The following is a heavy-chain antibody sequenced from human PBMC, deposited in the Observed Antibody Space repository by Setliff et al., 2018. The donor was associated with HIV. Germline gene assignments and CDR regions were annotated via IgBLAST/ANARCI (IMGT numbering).Heavy chain of an antibody. V-gene: IGHV4-34*01. CDR2: INHRGST. CDR3: ARVRIRFDP. D-gene: IGHD4-17*01. CDR1: GGSIYGYY. J-gene: IGHJ5*02. Sequence: SETLSLTCAVYGGSIYGYYWSWIRQPPGKGLEWIAEINHRGSTNYNPSLKSRVTISVDTSKNQFSLKQRSVTATDTAVYYCARVRIRFDPWGQGTLVTVSS.